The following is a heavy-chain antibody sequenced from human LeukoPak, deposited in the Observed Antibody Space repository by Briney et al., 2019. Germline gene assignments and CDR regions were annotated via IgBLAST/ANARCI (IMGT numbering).Heavy chain of an antibody. CDR2: INHSGST. V-gene: IGHV4-34*01. CDR3: ALRRKLLGETTLGY. D-gene: IGHD3-10*02. Sequence: SERLSLACAVYVVSISSCYWTCIRQPPGKGLEWIGEINHSGSTNYNPSLRGRVTISVYTSKNQRSLERSSVTAADTAVYFCALRRKLLGETTLGYWGQGNLVTVSS. J-gene: IGHJ4*02. CDR1: VVSISSCY.